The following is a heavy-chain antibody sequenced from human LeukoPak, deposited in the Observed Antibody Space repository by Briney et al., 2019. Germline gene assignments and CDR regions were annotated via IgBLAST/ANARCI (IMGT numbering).Heavy chain of an antibody. CDR3: GKDFSYYDSSGSGPDY. V-gene: IGHV3-30*02. CDR1: GFPFSTYG. D-gene: IGHD3-22*01. J-gene: IGHJ4*02. Sequence: GGSLRLSCAASGFPFSTYGMHWVRQAPGRGLEWVAFIWYDESNKYYADSVKGRFTISRDNSKNTLYLQMNSLRVEDTAVYYCGKDFSYYDSSGSGPDYWGQGTLVTVSS. CDR2: IWYDESNK.